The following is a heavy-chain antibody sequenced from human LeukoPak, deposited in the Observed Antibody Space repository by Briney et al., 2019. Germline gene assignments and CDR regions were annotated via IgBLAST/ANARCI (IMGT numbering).Heavy chain of an antibody. J-gene: IGHJ4*02. V-gene: IGHV4-31*03. Sequence: KPSQTLSLTCTVSGGSISSGGYYWIWIRQHPGKGLEWIGYIYYSGSTYYNPSLKSRVTIRVDTSKNQFSLKLSSVTAADTAVYYCARSMIVVVPDGYYFDYWGQGTVVADSS. CDR2: IYYSGST. D-gene: IGHD3-22*01. CDR3: ARSMIVVVPDGYYFDY. CDR1: GGSISSGGYY.